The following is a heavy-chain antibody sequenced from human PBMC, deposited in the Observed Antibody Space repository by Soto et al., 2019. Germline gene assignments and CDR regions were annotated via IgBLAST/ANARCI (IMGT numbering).Heavy chain of an antibody. V-gene: IGHV1-24*01. CDR2: FDPEDGET. CDR3: ATFPPKYVFVWGSYRYGYFDY. J-gene: IGHJ4*02. CDR1: GYTLTELS. Sequence: ASVKVSCKVSGYTLTELSMHWVRQAPGKGLEWMGGFDPEDGETIYAQKFQGRVTMTEDTSTDTAYMELSSLRSEDTAVYYCATFPPKYVFVWGSYRYGYFDYWGQGTLVTVSS. D-gene: IGHD3-16*02.